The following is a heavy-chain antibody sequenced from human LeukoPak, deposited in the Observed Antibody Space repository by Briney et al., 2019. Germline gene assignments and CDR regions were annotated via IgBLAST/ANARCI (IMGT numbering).Heavy chain of an antibody. Sequence: SETLSLTCTVSGDSINSTTYFWGWFRQPPGKGLEWLGSMYYSGSTYYNPSLKSRVTISIDTSKNHFSLRLTSVTAADTAVYYCACHIAAAGTFDYWGQGTLVTVSS. CDR2: MYYSGST. CDR3: ACHIAAAGTFDY. D-gene: IGHD6-13*01. J-gene: IGHJ4*02. CDR1: GDSINSTTYF. V-gene: IGHV4-39*07.